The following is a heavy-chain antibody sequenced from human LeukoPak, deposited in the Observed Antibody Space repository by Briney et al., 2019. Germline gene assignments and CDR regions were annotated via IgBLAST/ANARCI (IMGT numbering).Heavy chain of an antibody. D-gene: IGHD2-15*01. CDR3: ARHAEGVVVVAAAHFDY. Sequence: SETLSLTCTVSGGSISSSSYYWGWIRQPPGKGLEWIGSIYYSWSTYYNPSLKRRVTIYVHTSKTQFSLKLSSVTAADTAVYYCARHAEGVVVVAAAHFDYWGQGTPVTVSS. J-gene: IGHJ4*02. CDR2: IYYSWST. CDR1: GGSISSSSYY. V-gene: IGHV4-39*01.